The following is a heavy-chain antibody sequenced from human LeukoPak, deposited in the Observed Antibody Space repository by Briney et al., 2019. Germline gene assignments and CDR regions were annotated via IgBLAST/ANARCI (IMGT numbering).Heavy chain of an antibody. Sequence: SETLSLTCTVSGGFISTYYWSWIRQPPGKGLEWIGYIYYSGKTNYNPSLKSRVTISVDTSENQFSLRLTSVTAADTAVYYCARHLTSFAYYGSGSGALRYVAFDIWGQGTMVTVSS. V-gene: IGHV4-59*08. CDR2: IYYSGKT. CDR1: GGFISTYY. CDR3: ARHLTSFAYYGSGSGALRYVAFDI. J-gene: IGHJ3*02. D-gene: IGHD3-10*01.